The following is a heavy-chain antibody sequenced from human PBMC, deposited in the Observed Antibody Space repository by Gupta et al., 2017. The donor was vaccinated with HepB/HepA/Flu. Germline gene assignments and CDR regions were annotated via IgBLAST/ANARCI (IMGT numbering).Heavy chain of an antibody. Sequence: QVRLVESGGGVVQPGTSLRLSCAASALRFSSYGMHWVCLAPGKGLEWVAFIWHDVSNKYYADSVKGRFTISRDNSKNTLYLQMNSLRAEDTAVYYCAKDSLTAVTGKGWALDFWGQGSLVTVSS. CDR1: ALRFSSYG. CDR2: IWHDVSNK. V-gene: IGHV3-30*02. D-gene: IGHD6-19*01. CDR3: AKDSLTAVTGKGWALDF. J-gene: IGHJ4*02.